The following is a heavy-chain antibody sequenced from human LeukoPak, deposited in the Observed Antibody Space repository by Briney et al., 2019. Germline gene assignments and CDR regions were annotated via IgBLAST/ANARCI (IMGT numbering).Heavy chain of an antibody. V-gene: IGHV3-23*01. CDR3: APLNWYSPGGY. CDR2: IRDSGGTA. Sequence: GGSLRLSCAASGFSFASYSMSWVRQAPGKGLQWVSGIRDSGGTADYADSVRGRSTIYRDNSKNTLYLQMNSLRVDDTAVYYCAPLNWYSPGGYWGQGTLVTVSS. J-gene: IGHJ4*02. D-gene: IGHD2-21*01. CDR1: GFSFASYS.